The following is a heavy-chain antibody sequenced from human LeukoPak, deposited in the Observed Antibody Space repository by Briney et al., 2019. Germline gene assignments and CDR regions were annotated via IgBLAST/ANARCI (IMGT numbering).Heavy chain of an antibody. CDR2: VNTDGSTT. J-gene: IGHJ5*01. Sequence: GGSLRLSRAASGFTFSSYWMHWVRQAPGKGLVWVSRVNTDGSTTNYADSVKGRFTISRDNARNTLYLQMNSLRAEDTAVYYCARGGGSAWYDSWGQGTLVTVSS. CDR1: GFTFSSYW. D-gene: IGHD2-15*01. CDR3: ARGGGSAWYDS. V-gene: IGHV3-74*01.